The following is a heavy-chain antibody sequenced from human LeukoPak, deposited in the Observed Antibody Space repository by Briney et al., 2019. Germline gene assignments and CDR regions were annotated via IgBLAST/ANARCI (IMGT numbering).Heavy chain of an antibody. CDR1: GYSFTSYL. J-gene: IGHJ5*02. CDR2: IYPGDSDT. Sequence: GESLKISCKGSGYSFTSYLIGWVRQMPGKGLEWMGIIYPGDSDTRYSPSFQGQVTISADKSITTAYLQWSSLKASDSVMYYCARLPYCGGDCYPNWFDRWGQGTLVTVSS. CDR3: ARLPYCGGDCYPNWFDR. V-gene: IGHV5-51*01. D-gene: IGHD2-21*02.